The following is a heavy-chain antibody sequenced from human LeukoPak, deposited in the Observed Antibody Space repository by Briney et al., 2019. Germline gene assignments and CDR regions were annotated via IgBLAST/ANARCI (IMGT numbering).Heavy chain of an antibody. CDR1: GFIFRSYG. V-gene: IGHV3-30*02. Sequence: GLSLRLSRAASGFIFRSYGMHRVLDARCKGLEWVAFIRYDGSNKYYADSVKGRFTISRDTSKNTLFLQMNSLRAEDTAVYFRAKDGIRYFDPYWGQGTLVTVSS. CDR3: AKDGIRYFDPY. J-gene: IGHJ4*02. CDR2: IRYDGSNK. D-gene: IGHD3-9*01.